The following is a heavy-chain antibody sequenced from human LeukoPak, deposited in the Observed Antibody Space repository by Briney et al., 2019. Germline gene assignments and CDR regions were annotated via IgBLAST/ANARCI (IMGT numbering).Heavy chain of an antibody. CDR2: IYYSGST. Sequence: PSETLSLTCTVSGGSISSYYWSWIRQPPGKGLEWIGYIYYSGSTNYNPSLKSRVTISVDTSKNQFSPKLSSVTAADTAVYYCARLDSSYYYYGMDVWGQGTTVTVSS. CDR3: ARLDSSYYYYGMDV. CDR1: GGSISSYY. D-gene: IGHD6-6*01. V-gene: IGHV4-59*08. J-gene: IGHJ6*02.